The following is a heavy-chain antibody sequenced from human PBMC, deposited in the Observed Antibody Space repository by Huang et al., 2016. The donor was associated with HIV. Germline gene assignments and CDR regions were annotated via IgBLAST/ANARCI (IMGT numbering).Heavy chain of an antibody. V-gene: IGHV1-18*04. CDR3: ARDRRPYSGSYLGY. D-gene: IGHD1-26*01. CDR2: ISGYNGNT. CDR1: GNTFSGYG. J-gene: IGHJ4*02. Sequence: QVQLVQSGAEVKKPGASVKVSCKASGNTFSGYGISWVRQAPGQGLEGRGWISGYNGNTNYVENLQGRVTMTTDTSTSTAYMELRSLRSDDTAVYYCARDRRPYSGSYLGYWGQGTLVTVSS.